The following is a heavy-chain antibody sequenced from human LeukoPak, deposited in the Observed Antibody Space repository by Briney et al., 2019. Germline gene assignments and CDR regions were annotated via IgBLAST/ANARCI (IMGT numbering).Heavy chain of an antibody. CDR3: ARSPKGFDY. V-gene: IGHV1-8*01. CDR1: GYTFTSYY. Sequence: GASVTVSCTASGYTFTSYYINWVRQATGQGLEWMGWMNPNSGNTGYAQKFQGRVTMTRNTSISTAYMELSSLRSEDTAVYSCARSPKGFDYWGQGTLVTVSS. CDR2: MNPNSGNT. J-gene: IGHJ4*02.